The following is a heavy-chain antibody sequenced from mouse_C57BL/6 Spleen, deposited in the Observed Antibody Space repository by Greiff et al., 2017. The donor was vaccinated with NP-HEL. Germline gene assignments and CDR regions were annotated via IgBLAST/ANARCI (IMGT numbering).Heavy chain of an antibody. V-gene: IGHV5-4*03. Sequence: KVEESGGGLVKPGGSLKLSCAASGFTFSSYAMSWVRQTPEKRLEWVATISDGGSYTYYPDNVKGRFTISRDNAKNNLYLQMSHLKSEDTAMYYCARDYYGTSYYAMDYWGQGTSVTVSS. J-gene: IGHJ4*01. CDR2: ISDGGSYT. D-gene: IGHD1-1*01. CDR1: GFTFSSYA. CDR3: ARDYYGTSYYAMDY.